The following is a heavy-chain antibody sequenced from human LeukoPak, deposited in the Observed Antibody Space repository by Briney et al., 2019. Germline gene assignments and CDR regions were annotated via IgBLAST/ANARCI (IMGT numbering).Heavy chain of an antibody. CDR1: GFTVSTKY. Sequence: GGSLRLSCAASGFTVSTKYMSWVRQAPGKGLEWVSVIYTGGSTYYADSVKGRFTMSRDNSKNTLYLQMNSLRAEDTAVYYCASPRSGRYGERGDYWGQGTLVTVSS. CDR3: ASPRSGRYGERGDY. D-gene: IGHD6-19*01. J-gene: IGHJ4*02. CDR2: IYTGGST. V-gene: IGHV3-53*01.